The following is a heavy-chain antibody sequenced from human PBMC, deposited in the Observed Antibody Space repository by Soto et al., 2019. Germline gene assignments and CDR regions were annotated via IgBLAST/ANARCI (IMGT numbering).Heavy chain of an antibody. J-gene: IGHJ4*02. CDR2: ISSSGGST. D-gene: IGHD6-19*01. CDR1: GLTFNHYT. V-gene: IGHV3-23*01. Sequence: GGLSPSCAASGLTFNHYTMSWVRQAPGKGLEWVSGISSSGGSTNYADSAKGRLTISRDNSKTTLYLQMHSLRAEDTAVYYCATPPTSSSGWYFDYWGQGTLVTVSS. CDR3: ATPPTSSSGWYFDY.